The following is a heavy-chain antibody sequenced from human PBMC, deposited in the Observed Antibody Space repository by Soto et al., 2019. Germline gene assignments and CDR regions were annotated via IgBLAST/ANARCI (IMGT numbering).Heavy chain of an antibody. V-gene: IGHV4-59*01. CDR1: GGSIRSYY. CDR2: FYHSGNS. Sequence: SETLSLTCSVSGGSIRSYYWSWIRQSPEKGLEWIGYFYHSGNSNYNPSLKSRVTISVDTSKNQLSLSLRSVTAVDTAVYFCARISSVDPYGYVNGGLDVWGQGTTVTVS. J-gene: IGHJ6*02. D-gene: IGHD5-18*01. CDR3: ARISSVDPYGYVNGGLDV.